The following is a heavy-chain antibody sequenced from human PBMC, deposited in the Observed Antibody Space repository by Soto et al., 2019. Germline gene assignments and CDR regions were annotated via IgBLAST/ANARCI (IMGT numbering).Heavy chain of an antibody. D-gene: IGHD2-2*01. CDR2: INSGSTTV. CDR3: TSSTSPDAY. V-gene: IGHV3-48*04. J-gene: IGHJ4*02. CDR1: GFDFNRYS. Sequence: EVQLVESGGGLVQPGGSLRLSCVASGFDFNRYSMNWVRQAPGKGLEWISYINSGSTTVFYADSVRGRFTISRDNAKNSLYLQMNSLRAEDTAVYYCTSSTSPDAYWGQGTLVTVSS.